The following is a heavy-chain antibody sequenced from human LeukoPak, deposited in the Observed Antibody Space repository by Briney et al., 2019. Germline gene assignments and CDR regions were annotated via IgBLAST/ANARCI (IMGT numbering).Heavy chain of an antibody. V-gene: IGHV4-59*08. D-gene: IGHD3-22*01. J-gene: IGHJ2*01. CDR2: ILYRGSN. CDR3: ARHSGGRDSSGEYWYFDV. CDR1: GRSISSLY. Sequence: SETLSLTCTLSGRSISSLYWSWIRPPPGKGLEWNGSILYRGSNNYHPPLKSGVTISVDTSTTQFSLKLSSVNAADTAVYYCARHSGGRDSSGEYWYFDVWGRGTLVTVSS.